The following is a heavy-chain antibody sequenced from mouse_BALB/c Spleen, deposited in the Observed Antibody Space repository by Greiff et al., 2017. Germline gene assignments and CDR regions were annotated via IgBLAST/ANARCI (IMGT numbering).Heavy chain of an antibody. CDR3: ARDLNYAMDY. CDR1: GYSITSGYY. J-gene: IGHJ4*01. CDR2: ISYDGSN. V-gene: IGHV3-6*02. Sequence: EVKLQESGPGLVKPSQSLSLTCSVTGYSITSGYYWNWIRQFPGNKLEWMGYISYDGSNNYNPSLKNRISITRDTSKNQFFLKLNSVTTEDTATYYCARDLNYAMDYWGQGTSVTVSS.